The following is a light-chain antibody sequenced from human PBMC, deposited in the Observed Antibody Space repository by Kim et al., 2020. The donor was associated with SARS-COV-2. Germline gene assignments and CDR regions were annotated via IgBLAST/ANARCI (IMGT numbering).Light chain of an antibody. CDR1: QAINNH. V-gene: IGKV1-27*01. CDR2: GAF. J-gene: IGKJ1*01. CDR3: QKYNSAPRT. Sequence: DIQMTQSPSSLSASVGDRVTITCRASQAINNHLAWYQLKPGKVPRLLVYGAFTLQSGVPSRFSGGRSGTDFTLTISSLQPEDVATYYCQKYNSAPRTFGQGTKVDIK.